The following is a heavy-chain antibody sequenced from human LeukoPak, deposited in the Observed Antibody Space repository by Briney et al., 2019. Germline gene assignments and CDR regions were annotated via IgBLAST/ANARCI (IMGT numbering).Heavy chain of an antibody. J-gene: IGHJ6*03. CDR1: GGSISSSSYY. CDR3: ARLLLSGQYGSGSYRPYYYYMDV. V-gene: IGHV4-39*06. Sequence: PSETLSLTCTVSGGSISSSSYYWGWIRQPPGKGLEWIGSIYYSGSTYYNPSLKSRVTISVDTSKNQFPLKLSSVTAADTAVYYCARLLLSGQYGSGSYRPYYYYMDVWGKGTTVTISS. CDR2: IYYSGST. D-gene: IGHD3-10*01.